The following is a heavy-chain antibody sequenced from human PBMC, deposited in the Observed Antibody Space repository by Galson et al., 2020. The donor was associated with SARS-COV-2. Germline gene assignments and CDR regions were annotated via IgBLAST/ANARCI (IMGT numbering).Heavy chain of an antibody. CDR3: ARRGPIVSEAFDI. D-gene: IGHD2-21*01. Sequence: ASVKVSCKASGYTFIGYYMHWVRQAPGQGLELMGWINPNSGDTNYAQKFRGRVTMTRDTSISTAYMELTRLTSDDTAVYYCARRGPIVSEAFDIWGQVTMVTVSS. CDR2: INPNSGDT. V-gene: IGHV1-2*02. CDR1: GYTFIGYY. J-gene: IGHJ3*02.